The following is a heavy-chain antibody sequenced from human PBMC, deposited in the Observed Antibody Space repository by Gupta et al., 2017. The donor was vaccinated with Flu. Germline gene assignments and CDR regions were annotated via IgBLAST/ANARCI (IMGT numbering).Heavy chain of an antibody. CDR2: INPNSGGT. J-gene: IGHJ4*02. Sequence: QVQLVQSGAEVKKPGASVKVSCKASGSTFTGYYMHWVRQAPGHGLGWMGWINPNSGGTNYAQKFQGRVTMTRDTSIGTAYMELSRLRSDDTAVYYCARDLLSEYYYDSSGYYGVDYWGQGTLVTVSS. CDR3: ARDLLSEYYYDSSGYYGVDY. V-gene: IGHV1-2*02. D-gene: IGHD3-22*01. CDR1: GSTFTGYY.